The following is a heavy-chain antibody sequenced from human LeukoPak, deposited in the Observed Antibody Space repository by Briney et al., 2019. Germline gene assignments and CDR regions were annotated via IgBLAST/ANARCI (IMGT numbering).Heavy chain of an antibody. CDR2: ISSSSRTI. CDR1: GFTFSTYD. J-gene: IGHJ6*02. CDR3: ARLRYYAMDV. Sequence: GGSLRLPCAASGFTFSTYDMNWVRQAPGKGLEWVSYISSSSRTISYADSVKGRFTISRDNAKNSLYLQMNSLRAEDTAVYYCARLRYYAMDVWGQGTTVTAPS. V-gene: IGHV3-48*01.